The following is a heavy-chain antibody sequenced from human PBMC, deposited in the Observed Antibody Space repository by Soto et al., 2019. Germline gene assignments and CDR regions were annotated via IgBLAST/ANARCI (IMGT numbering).Heavy chain of an antibody. J-gene: IGHJ4*02. D-gene: IGHD3-22*01. CDR1: GGSISSSSYY. CDR3: VREPGDYYDSSGYYHFDY. V-gene: IGHV4-39*02. CDR2: IYYSGST. Sequence: PSETLSLTCTVSGGSISSSSYYWGWIRQPPGKGLEWIGSIYYSGSTYYNPSLKSRVTISVDTSKNQFSLKLSSVTAADKAVFYCVREPGDYYDSSGYYHFDYWVQGTLVTV.